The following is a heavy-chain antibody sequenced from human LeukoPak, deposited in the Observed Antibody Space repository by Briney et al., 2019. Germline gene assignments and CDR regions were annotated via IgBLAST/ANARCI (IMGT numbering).Heavy chain of an antibody. CDR1: GFSFSSYS. J-gene: IGHJ3*02. D-gene: IGHD3-22*01. Sequence: PGGSLSLSCAASGFSFSSYSMNWVRQAPGKGLEWVGRIKSKTDGGTTDYAAPVKGRFTISRDDSKNTMYLQMNSLKTEDTAVYYCTTDLYYDSSGYYDGGFNAFAIWGQGTMVTVSS. CDR2: IKSKTDGGTT. V-gene: IGHV3-15*01. CDR3: TTDLYYDSSGYYDGGFNAFAI.